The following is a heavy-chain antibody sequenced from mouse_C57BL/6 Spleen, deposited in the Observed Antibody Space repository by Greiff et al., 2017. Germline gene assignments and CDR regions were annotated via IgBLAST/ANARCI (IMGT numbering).Heavy chain of an antibody. Sequence: EVMLVESGGGLVKPGGSLKLSCAASGFTFSSYTMSWVRPTPEKRLEWVATISGGGGNTYYPDSVKGRFTISRDNAKNPLYLQMSSLRSEDTALYYCARHIYYGSSYWYFDVWGTGTTVTVSS. D-gene: IGHD1-1*01. CDR1: GFTFSSYT. J-gene: IGHJ1*03. V-gene: IGHV5-9*01. CDR3: ARHIYYGSSYWYFDV. CDR2: ISGGGGNT.